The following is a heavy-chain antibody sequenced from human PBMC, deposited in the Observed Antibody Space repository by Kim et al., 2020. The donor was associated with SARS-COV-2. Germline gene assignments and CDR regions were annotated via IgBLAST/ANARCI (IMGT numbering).Heavy chain of an antibody. CDR2: ISSSSSYI. CDR1: GFTFSSYS. J-gene: IGHJ4*02. D-gene: IGHD3-22*01. CDR3: AREMYYYDSSGYHDY. Sequence: GGSLRLSCAASGFTFSSYSMNWVRQAPGKGLEWVSSISSSSSYIYYADSVKGRFTISRDNAKNSLYLQMNSLRAEDTAVYYCAREMYYYDSSGYHDYWGQGTLVTVSS. V-gene: IGHV3-21*01.